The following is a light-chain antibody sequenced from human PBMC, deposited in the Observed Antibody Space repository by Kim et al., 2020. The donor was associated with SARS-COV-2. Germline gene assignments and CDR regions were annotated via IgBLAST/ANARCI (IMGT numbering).Light chain of an antibody. CDR2: DVS. J-gene: IGLJ3*02. V-gene: IGLV2-14*03. CDR1: SSDVGGYKY. Sequence: SELTQPASVSGSPGQSIAISCTGTSSDVGGYKYVSWYQQHPGKVPKLVIFDVSNRPSGVSDRFSGSKSGNTASLTISGLQAEDEADYYCTSYTSSNHVAFGGGTQLTVL. CDR3: TSYTSSNHVA.